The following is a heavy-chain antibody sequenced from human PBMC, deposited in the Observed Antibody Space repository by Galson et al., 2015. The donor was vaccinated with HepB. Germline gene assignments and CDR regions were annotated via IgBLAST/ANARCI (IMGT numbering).Heavy chain of an antibody. V-gene: IGHV3-30*18. CDR3: AKGGMSLSYQLLVDYFYYAMDV. Sequence: SLRLSCAASGFSFSAYGMHWVRQVPGKGLVWVAIIPYAGMNEYYAESVKGRFTISRDNSKNKVFLQMESLRTEDTALYYCAKGGMSLSYQLLVDYFYYAMDVWGRGTTVTVSS. CDR2: IPYAGMNE. D-gene: IGHD1-1*01. CDR1: GFSFSAYG. J-gene: IGHJ6*02.